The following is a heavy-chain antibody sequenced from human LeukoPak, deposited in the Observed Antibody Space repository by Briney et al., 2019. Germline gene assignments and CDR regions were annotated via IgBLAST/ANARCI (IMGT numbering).Heavy chain of an antibody. J-gene: IGHJ3*02. CDR3: ARPYCSSTSCYMGVGGAFDI. D-gene: IGHD2-2*02. V-gene: IGHV3-21*01. CDR2: ISSSSSYI. Sequence: KSGGSLRLSCAASGFTFSSYSMNWVRQAPGKGLEWVSSISSSSSYIYYADSVKGRFTISRDNAKNSLYLQMNSLRAEDTAVYYCARPYCSSTSCYMGVGGAFDIWGQGTMVTVSS. CDR1: GFTFSSYS.